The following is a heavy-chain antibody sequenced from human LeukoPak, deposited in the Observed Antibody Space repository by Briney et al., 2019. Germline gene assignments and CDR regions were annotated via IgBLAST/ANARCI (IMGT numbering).Heavy chain of an antibody. CDR1: GGYFRGYY. J-gene: IGHJ6*02. Sequence: MPSETLSLTCAVYGGYFRGYYWSRVRQPPGKGLEWIGEINHSGSTNYKPSLKSRVTISVDTSKNQFSLKLSSVTAADTAVYYFVFFKQKTAYDMDVWGQGTTVTVSS. CDR2: INHSGST. V-gene: IGHV4-34*03. CDR3: VFFKQKTAYDMDV. D-gene: IGHD3-3*01.